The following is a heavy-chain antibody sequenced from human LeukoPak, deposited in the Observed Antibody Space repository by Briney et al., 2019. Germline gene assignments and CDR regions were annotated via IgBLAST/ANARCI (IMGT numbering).Heavy chain of an antibody. Sequence: ASVKVSCKASGYTFTSYGISWVRQAPGQGLEWMGWISAYNGNTNYAQKLQGRVTMTTDTSTSTAYMELRSLRSDDTAVYYCARDYCSSTSCPMRDYYYGIDVWGQGTTVTVSS. J-gene: IGHJ6*02. V-gene: IGHV1-18*01. D-gene: IGHD2-2*01. CDR3: ARDYCSSTSCPMRDYYYGIDV. CDR1: GYTFTSYG. CDR2: ISAYNGNT.